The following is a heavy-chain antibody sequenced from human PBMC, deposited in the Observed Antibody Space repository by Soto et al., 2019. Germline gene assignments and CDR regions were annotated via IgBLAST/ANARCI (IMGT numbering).Heavy chain of an antibody. D-gene: IGHD2-15*01. J-gene: IGHJ5*02. CDR1: GGSISSYY. Sequence: PSETLSLTCTVSGGSISSYYWSWIRQPPGKGLEWIGYIYYSGSTYYNPSLKSRVTISVDTSKNQFSLKLSSVTAADTAVYYCAREEVVAAAHDPWGQGTLVTVSS. CDR3: AREEVVAAAHDP. V-gene: IGHV4-59*12. CDR2: IYYSGST.